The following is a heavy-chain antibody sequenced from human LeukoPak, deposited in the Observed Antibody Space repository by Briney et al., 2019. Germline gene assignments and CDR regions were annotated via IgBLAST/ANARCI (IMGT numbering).Heavy chain of an antibody. D-gene: IGHD4-11*01. CDR2: ISSNGGST. CDR1: GFTFSSYA. J-gene: IGHJ4*02. V-gene: IGHV3-64*01. CDR3: ARGPTVTLPFDY. Sequence: GGPLRLSCAASGFTFSSYAMHWVRQAPGKGLEYVSAISSNGGSTYYANSVKGRFTISRDNSKNTLYLQMGSLRSEDTAVYYCARGPTVTLPFDYWGQGTLVTVSS.